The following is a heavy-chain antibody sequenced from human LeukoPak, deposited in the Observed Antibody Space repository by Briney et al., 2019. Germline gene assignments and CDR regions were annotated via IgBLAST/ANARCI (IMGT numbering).Heavy chain of an antibody. D-gene: IGHD3-10*01. CDR2: IVVGSGNT. Sequence: ASVKVSCKASGFTFTSSAMQWVRQARGQRLEWIGWIVVGSGNTNYAQKFQERVTITRDMSTSTAYMELSSLRSEDTAVYYCAAGSTMVRGVITPITDYWGQGTLVTVSS. V-gene: IGHV1-58*02. CDR3: AAGSTMVRGVITPITDY. CDR1: GFTFTSSA. J-gene: IGHJ4*02.